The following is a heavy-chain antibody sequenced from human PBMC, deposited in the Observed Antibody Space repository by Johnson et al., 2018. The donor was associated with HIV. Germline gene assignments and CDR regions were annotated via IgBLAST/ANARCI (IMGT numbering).Heavy chain of an antibody. D-gene: IGHD1-14*01. CDR1: GFTFSSYG. CDR2: ISSDGSNK. V-gene: IGHV3-30*18. CDR3: AKESDHFDAVASDI. Sequence: VESGGSLRLSCAASGFTFSSYGMAWVRQAPGKGLEWVALISSDGSNKYYADSVKGRFTVSRDNSQNILYLHINSLRTDDTAMYYCAKESDHFDAVASDIWGQGTMVTVSS. J-gene: IGHJ3*02.